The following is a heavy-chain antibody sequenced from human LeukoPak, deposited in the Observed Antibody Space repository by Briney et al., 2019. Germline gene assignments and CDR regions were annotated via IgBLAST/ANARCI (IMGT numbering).Heavy chain of an antibody. CDR2: ISGSGGNT. CDR3: AKGRSMVQVLDY. CDR1: GFTFSSYA. V-gene: IGHV3-23*01. Sequence: GGSLRLSCAASGFTFSSYAMSWVRQAPGKGLEWVSAISGSGGNTYYADSVKGRFTISRDNSKNTLYLQMNSLRAEDTAVYYCAKGRSMVQVLDYWGQGTLVTVSS. J-gene: IGHJ4*02. D-gene: IGHD3-10*01.